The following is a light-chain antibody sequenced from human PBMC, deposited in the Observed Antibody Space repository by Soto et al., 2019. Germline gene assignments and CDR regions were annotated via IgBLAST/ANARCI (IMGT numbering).Light chain of an antibody. Sequence: DIVLTQSPASLSLPPGERATRSCRASQSGSSSFLAWYQQKPGQAPRLLIYGASRRATGIADRFTGSGSGPDFPLTISRLEPEDFAVYYCQQYDSSLTFGLGTKVEIK. J-gene: IGKJ1*01. V-gene: IGKV3-20*01. CDR2: GAS. CDR1: QSGSSSF. CDR3: QQYDSSLT.